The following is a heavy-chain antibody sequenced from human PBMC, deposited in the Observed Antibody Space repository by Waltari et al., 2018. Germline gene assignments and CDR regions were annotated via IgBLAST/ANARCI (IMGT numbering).Heavy chain of an antibody. CDR1: GGTFSSYA. CDR2: IIPIFGTA. V-gene: IGHV1-69*01. CDR3: ARPQYYYDSSGYRDDAFDI. J-gene: IGHJ3*02. D-gene: IGHD3-22*01. Sequence: QVQLVQSGAEVKKPGSSVKVSCKASGGTFSSYAISGVRQAPGQGLEWMGGIIPIFGTANYAQKFQGRVTITADESTSTAYMELSSLRSEDTAVYYCARPQYYYDSSGYRDDAFDIWGQGTMVTVSS.